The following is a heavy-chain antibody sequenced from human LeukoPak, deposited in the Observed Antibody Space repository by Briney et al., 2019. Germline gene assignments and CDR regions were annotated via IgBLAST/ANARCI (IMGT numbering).Heavy chain of an antibody. CDR2: MNPNSGNT. J-gene: IGHJ6*02. CDR1: GYTFTSYD. CDR3: ARATAAAGSMDV. D-gene: IGHD6-13*01. V-gene: IGHV1-8*01. Sequence: ASVKVSCKASGYTFTSYDINWVRQATGQGLEWMGWMNPNSGNTGYAQKFQGRVTMTRNTSISTAYMELSSLRSEDTAVYYCARATAAAGSMDVWGQGTTVTVSS.